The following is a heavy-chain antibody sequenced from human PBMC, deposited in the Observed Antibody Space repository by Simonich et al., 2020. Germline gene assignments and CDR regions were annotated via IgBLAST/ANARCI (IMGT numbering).Heavy chain of an antibody. J-gene: IGHJ6*03. Sequence: EVQLVESGGGLVQPGGSLRLSCAASGFTFSSYWMSWVRQAPGKGLEWVANIKQEGSENKYVDSVKGRFTISRDNAKNSLYRQMNSLRAEDTAVYYGARDGLGTAYYYYMDVWGKGTTVTVSS. CDR1: GFTFSSYW. V-gene: IGHV3-7*01. CDR3: ARDGLGTAYYYYMDV. D-gene: IGHD7-27*01. CDR2: IKQEGSEN.